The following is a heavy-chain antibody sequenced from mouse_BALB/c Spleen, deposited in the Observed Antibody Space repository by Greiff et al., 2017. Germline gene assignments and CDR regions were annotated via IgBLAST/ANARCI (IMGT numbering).Heavy chain of an antibody. CDR1: GFSLTSYG. V-gene: IGHV2-9*02. Sequence: VKLKESGPGLVAPSQSLSITCTVSGFSLTSYGVHWVRQPPGKGLEWLGVIWAGGSTNYNSALMSRLSISKDNSKSQVFLKMNSLQTDDTAMYYCARGGYYYGSSYAMDYWGQGSSVTVSS. CDR3: ARGGYYYGSSYAMDY. D-gene: IGHD1-1*01. J-gene: IGHJ4*01. CDR2: IWAGGST.